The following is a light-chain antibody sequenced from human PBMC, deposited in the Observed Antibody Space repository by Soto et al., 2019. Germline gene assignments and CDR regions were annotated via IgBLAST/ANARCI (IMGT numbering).Light chain of an antibody. CDR2: EVS. V-gene: IGLV2-14*01. Sequence: QSALTQPASMSGSPGQSITISCTGTSSDVGGYKYVSWYQQHPGKAPQLMIYEVSNRPSGISNRFSGSKSDNTAFLTISGLQAEDEADYYCNSYTSRSTFVFGTGTKVTVL. CDR1: SSDVGGYKY. J-gene: IGLJ1*01. CDR3: NSYTSRSTFV.